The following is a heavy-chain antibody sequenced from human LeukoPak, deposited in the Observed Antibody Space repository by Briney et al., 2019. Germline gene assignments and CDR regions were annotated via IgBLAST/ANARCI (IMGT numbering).Heavy chain of an antibody. CDR2: TYYRSKWYN. D-gene: IGHD3-10*01. Sequence: SQTLSLTCAISGDSVSSNSAAWNWIRQSPSRGLEWLGRTYYRSKWYNNYAVSVKSRITIDPDTSKNQFSLQLNSVTAADTAVYYCARTSASGSTYFDYWGQGTLVTVSS. CDR1: GDSVSSNSAA. J-gene: IGHJ4*02. CDR3: ARTSASGSTYFDY. V-gene: IGHV6-1*01.